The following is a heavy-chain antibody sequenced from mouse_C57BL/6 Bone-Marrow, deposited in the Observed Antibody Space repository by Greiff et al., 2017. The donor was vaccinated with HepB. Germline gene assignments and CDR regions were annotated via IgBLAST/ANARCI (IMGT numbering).Heavy chain of an antibody. CDR2: IWSDGST. CDR1: GFSLTSYG. V-gene: IGHV2-6-1*01. Sequence: QVQLKESGPGLVAPSQSLSITCTVSGFSLTSYGVHWVRQPPGKGLEWLVVIWSDGSTTYNSALKSRLSISNDNSKSQVFLKMNSLQTDDTAMYYCARHGLRCYAMDYWGQGTSVTVSS. CDR3: ARHGLRCYAMDY. J-gene: IGHJ4*01.